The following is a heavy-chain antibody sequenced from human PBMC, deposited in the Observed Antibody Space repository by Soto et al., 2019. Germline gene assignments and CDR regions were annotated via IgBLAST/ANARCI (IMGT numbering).Heavy chain of an antibody. CDR2: ISGSGGST. V-gene: IGHV3-23*01. CDR3: AKGSYSSGWRYYFDY. CDR1: GFTFSSYA. J-gene: IGHJ4*02. D-gene: IGHD6-19*01. Sequence: EVQLLESGGGLVQPGGALRLSCAASGFTFSSYAMSWVRQAPGKGLEWVLAISGSGGSTYYADCVKGRFTISRDNSKNTLYLQMNSLRAEHTAVYYCAKGSYSSGWRYYFDYWGQGTLVTVSS.